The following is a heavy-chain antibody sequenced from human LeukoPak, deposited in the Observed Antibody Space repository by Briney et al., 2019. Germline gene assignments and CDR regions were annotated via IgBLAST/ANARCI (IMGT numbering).Heavy chain of an antibody. D-gene: IGHD1-26*01. CDR1: GFTFGDYA. Sequence: PGRSLRLSCTASGFTFGDYAMSWFRQAPGKGLEWVGFIRSKAYGGTTEYAASVKGRFTISRDDSKSMPYLQMNSLKTEDTAVYYCTSRYSGSYSDYWGQGTLVTVSS. J-gene: IGHJ4*02. CDR2: IRSKAYGGTT. CDR3: TSRYSGSYSDY. V-gene: IGHV3-49*03.